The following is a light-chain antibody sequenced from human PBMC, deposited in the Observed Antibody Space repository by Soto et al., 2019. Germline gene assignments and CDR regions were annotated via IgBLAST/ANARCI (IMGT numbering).Light chain of an antibody. Sequence: EIVLTQSPATLSLSPGERATLSCRASQSVSSYLSWYQQKPGQAPTLLIYDASNRATGIPARFSGSGSWTDFTLIISSLVPEDFAVYYCQQRSNWPRTFGQGTKVDIK. V-gene: IGKV3-11*01. CDR1: QSVSSY. CDR2: DAS. J-gene: IGKJ1*01. CDR3: QQRSNWPRT.